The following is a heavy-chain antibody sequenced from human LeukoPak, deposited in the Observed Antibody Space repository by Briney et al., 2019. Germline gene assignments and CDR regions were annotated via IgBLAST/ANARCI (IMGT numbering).Heavy chain of an antibody. D-gene: IGHD1-26*01. CDR1: GGSISTTNW. CDR2: VHLNGAT. V-gene: IGHV4-4*02. J-gene: IGHJ4*02. CDR3: TRESGAFSPFGF. Sequence: SETLSLTCGVSGGSISTTNWWSWVRQPPGQGLEWIGEVHLNGATNYNPSVEGRVTMSIDKSKNHLSLEVISVTAADTAMYYCTRESGAFSPFGFWGQGTLVTVSS.